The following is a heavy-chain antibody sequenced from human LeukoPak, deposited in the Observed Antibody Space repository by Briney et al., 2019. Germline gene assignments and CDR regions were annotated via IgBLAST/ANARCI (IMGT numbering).Heavy chain of an antibody. Sequence: PGGSLRLSCAASGFTFSSYSMNWVRQAPGKGLEWVSYISSSSSTIYYADSVKGRFTISGDNAKNSLYLQMNSLRDEDTAVYYCARDRGPEGYYYYYYMDVWGKGTTVTVSS. D-gene: IGHD3-10*01. J-gene: IGHJ6*03. CDR1: GFTFSSYS. CDR2: ISSSSSTI. CDR3: ARDRGPEGYYYYYYMDV. V-gene: IGHV3-48*02.